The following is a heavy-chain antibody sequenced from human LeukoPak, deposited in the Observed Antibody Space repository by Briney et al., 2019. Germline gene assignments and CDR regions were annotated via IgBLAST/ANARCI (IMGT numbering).Heavy chain of an antibody. J-gene: IGHJ4*02. CDR2: INNDGSSA. V-gene: IGHV3-74*01. D-gene: IGHD4-17*01. Sequence: GGSLRLSCAASGFTFNNYWIHWVRQVPGKGLVWASRINNDGSSASYVDSVKGRFTISRDNAKNTLFLQMNSLRAEDTAVYYCARIMTSVTTVEYWGQGTLVTVSS. CDR3: ARIMTSVTTVEY. CDR1: GFTFNNYW.